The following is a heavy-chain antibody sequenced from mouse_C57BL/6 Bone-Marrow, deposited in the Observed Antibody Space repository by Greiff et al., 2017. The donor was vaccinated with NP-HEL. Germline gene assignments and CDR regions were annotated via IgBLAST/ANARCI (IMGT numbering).Heavy chain of an antibody. CDR1: GFSLTSYG. J-gene: IGHJ3*01. CDR2: IWSGGST. V-gene: IGHV2-2*01. D-gene: IGHD2-1*01. CDR3: ARLYGNPFAY. Sequence: VQGVESGPGLVQPSQSLSITCTVSGFSLTSYGVHWVRQSPGKGLEWLGVIWSGGSTDYNAAFISSLSISKDNSKSQVFFKMNSLQADDTAIYYCARLYGNPFAYWGQGTLVTVSA.